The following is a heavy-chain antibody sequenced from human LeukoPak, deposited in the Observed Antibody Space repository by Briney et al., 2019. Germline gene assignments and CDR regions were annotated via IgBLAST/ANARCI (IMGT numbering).Heavy chain of an antibody. V-gene: IGHV4-4*07. Sequence: SETLSLTCTVSGGSISGSYWSWLRQPAGKGPEWIGRISSSGSANYNPSLKSRVTMSIDTSKNQFSLKLSTVTAADTAVYYCAKGPSGSYGFDYWGPGTQVTVSS. CDR3: AKGPSGSYGFDY. CDR1: GGSISGSY. D-gene: IGHD6-19*01. CDR2: ISSSGSA. J-gene: IGHJ4*02.